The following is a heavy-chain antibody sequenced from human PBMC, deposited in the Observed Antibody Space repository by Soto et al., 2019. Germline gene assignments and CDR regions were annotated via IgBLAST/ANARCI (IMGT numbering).Heavy chain of an antibody. J-gene: IGHJ4*02. CDR1: GFTFSSYT. CDR3: AKDTIVVVPPRLFDY. D-gene: IGHD3-22*01. V-gene: IGHV3-23*01. Sequence: XVSLRLSSAASGFTFSSYTMSWVRQAPGKGLEWVSAISGSGGSTYYADSVKGRFTISRDNSKNTLYLQMNSLRAEDTAVYYCAKDTIVVVPPRLFDYWGQGTLVPVSS. CDR2: ISGSGGST.